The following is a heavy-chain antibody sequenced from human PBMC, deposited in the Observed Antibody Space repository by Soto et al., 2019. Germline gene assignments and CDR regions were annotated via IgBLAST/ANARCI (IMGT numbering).Heavy chain of an antibody. CDR3: ASGPAAGYFDL. CDR2: ISGAGVDI. CDR1: GFTFSSYG. D-gene: IGHD2-2*01. Sequence: EVQLLESGGGLVQSGGSLRLSCAASGFTFSSYGMSWVRQAPGKGLEWVSAISGAGVDIYYADSVKGRFTISRDNSKNTLFLQMNGLRAEDTAVYYCASGPAAGYFDLWGRGTLVTVSS. J-gene: IGHJ2*01. V-gene: IGHV3-23*01.